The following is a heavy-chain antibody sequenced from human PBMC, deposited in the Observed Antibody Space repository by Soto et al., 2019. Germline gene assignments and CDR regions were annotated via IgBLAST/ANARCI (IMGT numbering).Heavy chain of an antibody. D-gene: IGHD2-2*01. Sequence: SVKVSCKASGGTFSSYAISWVRQAPGQGLEWMGGIIPIFGTANYAQKFQGRVTITADESTSTAYMELSSLRSEDTAVYYCARGMVGSTSHYYYGTDVWGQGTQVTV. CDR2: IIPIFGTA. CDR3: ARGMVGSTSHYYYGTDV. CDR1: GGTFSSYA. J-gene: IGHJ6*02. V-gene: IGHV1-69*13.